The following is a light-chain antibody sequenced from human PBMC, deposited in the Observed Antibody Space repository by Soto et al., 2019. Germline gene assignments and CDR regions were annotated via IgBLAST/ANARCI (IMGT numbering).Light chain of an antibody. V-gene: IGKV3D-15*01. J-gene: IGKJ4*01. Sequence: EIVLTQSPATLSLSPVERATLSCRASQSVNIYLAWYQQKPGQAPRLLIFGASSRATGIPARFSGSGSGTEFNLTISSLQSEDFAVYFCQQYDDWLRLTFGGGTKVDIK. CDR1: QSVNIY. CDR2: GAS. CDR3: QQYDDWLRLT.